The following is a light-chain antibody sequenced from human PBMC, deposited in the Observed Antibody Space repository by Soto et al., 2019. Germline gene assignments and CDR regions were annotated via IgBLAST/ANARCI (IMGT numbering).Light chain of an antibody. J-gene: IGLJ3*02. V-gene: IGLV2-11*01. CDR3: CSYAGSYPWV. CDR1: SSDVGGYNY. Sequence: QSVLTQPRSVSGSPGQSVTIPCTGTSSDVGGYNYVSWYQQHPGKAPKLMIYDVSKRPSGVPDRFSGSKSGNTASLTISGLQAEDEADYYCCSYAGSYPWVFGGGTKLTVL. CDR2: DVS.